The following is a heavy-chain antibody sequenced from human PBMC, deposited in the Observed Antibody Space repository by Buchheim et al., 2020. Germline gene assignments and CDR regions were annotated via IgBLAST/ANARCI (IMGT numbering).Heavy chain of an antibody. J-gene: IGHJ6*02. D-gene: IGHD5-18*01. CDR3: AADTAMVMPFRQHYYYYGMDV. CDR1: AGSISSYY. V-gene: IGHV4-4*07. CDR2: IYTSGST. Sequence: QVQLQESGPGLVKPSETLSLTCTVSAGSISSYYWSWIRQPAGKGLEWIGRIYTSGSTNYNPSLKSRGTMSVDTSKNQFSLKLSSVTAADTAVYYCAADTAMVMPFRQHYYYYGMDVWGQGTT.